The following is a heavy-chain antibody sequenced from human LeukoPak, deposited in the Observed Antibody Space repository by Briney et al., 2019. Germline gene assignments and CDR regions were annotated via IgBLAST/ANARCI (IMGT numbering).Heavy chain of an antibody. Sequence: SENLSLTCTVSGGSISSYYWSWIRQPPGKGLEWIGYIYYSGSTNYNPSLKSRVTISVDTSKNQFSLKLSSVTAADTAVYYCARAPDYDFWSGYGYFDYWGQGTLVTVSS. V-gene: IGHV4-59*01. CDR1: GGSISSYY. CDR2: IYYSGST. J-gene: IGHJ4*02. CDR3: ARAPDYDFWSGYGYFDY. D-gene: IGHD3-3*01.